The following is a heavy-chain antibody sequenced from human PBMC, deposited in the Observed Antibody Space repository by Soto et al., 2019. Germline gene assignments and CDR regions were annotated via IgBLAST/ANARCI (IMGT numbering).Heavy chain of an antibody. Sequence: QVHLVQSGAEVKKPGASVKVSCKGSGYTFTSYGITWVRQAPGQGLEWMGWISAHNGNTNYAQKFQDRVTVTRDTSTSTAYMELRSLRSADTAVYYCARGRYGDYWGQGALVTVSS. J-gene: IGHJ4*02. CDR3: ARGRYGDY. V-gene: IGHV1-18*01. D-gene: IGHD1-1*01. CDR1: GYTFTSYG. CDR2: ISAHNGNT.